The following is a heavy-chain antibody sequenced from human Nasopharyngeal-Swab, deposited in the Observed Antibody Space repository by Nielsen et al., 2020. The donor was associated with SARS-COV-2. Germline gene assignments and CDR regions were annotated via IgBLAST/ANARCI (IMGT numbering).Heavy chain of an antibody. D-gene: IGHD3-3*01. CDR2: IKHDGSAK. J-gene: IGHJ6*02. CDR3: ARHYDFWSGYYNSHFYGMDV. V-gene: IGHV3-7*01. CDR1: GFTFSDYY. Sequence: GGSLRLSCAASGFTFSDYYMGWIRQAPGKGLEWVANIKHDGSAKYYADSVKGRFTISRDNAKSSLHLQMNSLRAEDTAVYYCARHYDFWSGYYNSHFYGMDVWGQGTTVTVSS.